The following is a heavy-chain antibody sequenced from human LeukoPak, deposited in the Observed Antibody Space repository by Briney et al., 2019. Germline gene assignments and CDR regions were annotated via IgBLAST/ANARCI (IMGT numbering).Heavy chain of an antibody. CDR2: INDSGST. V-gene: IGHV4-34*01. J-gene: IGHJ5*02. Sequence: PSETLSLTCAVYGGSFSAYYWSWIRQPPGKGLEWIGEINDSGSTNRNPSLKSRVTISVDTSKNQFSLKLSSVTAADTAVYYCAKGPYYYGSGSYWNWFDPWGRGTLVTVSS. CDR1: GGSFSAYY. CDR3: AKGPYYYGSGSYWNWFDP. D-gene: IGHD3-10*01.